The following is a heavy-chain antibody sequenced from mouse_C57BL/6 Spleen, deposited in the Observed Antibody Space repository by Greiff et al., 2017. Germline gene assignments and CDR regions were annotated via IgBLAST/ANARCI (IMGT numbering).Heavy chain of an antibody. CDR3: SRVGVTTVVARGFDY. CDR1: GYAFSSSW. D-gene: IGHD1-1*01. Sequence: QVQLKQSGPELVKPGASVKISCKASGYAFSSSWMHWVKQRPGKGLEWIGRIYPGDGDTNYNGKFKGKATLTADKSSSTAYMQLSSLTSEDSAVYFDSRVGVTTVVARGFDYWGQGTTLTVSS. CDR2: IYPGDGDT. J-gene: IGHJ2*01. V-gene: IGHV1-82*01.